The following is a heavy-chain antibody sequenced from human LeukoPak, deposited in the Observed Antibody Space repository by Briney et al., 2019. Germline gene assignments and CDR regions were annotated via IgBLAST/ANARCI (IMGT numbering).Heavy chain of an antibody. J-gene: IGHJ4*02. CDR2: ISRSSSNI. V-gene: IGHV3-48*03. Sequence: GGSLRLSCAASGFIFSSYEMSWVRQAPGKGLEWVSYISRSSSNIYYADSVKGRFTISRDNAKNSLYLQMNSLRAENTATYYCASLLGACSVPHCPPSPDYWGQGTLVTVSS. CDR3: ASLLGACSVPHCPPSPDY. D-gene: IGHD2-15*01. CDR1: GFIFSSYE.